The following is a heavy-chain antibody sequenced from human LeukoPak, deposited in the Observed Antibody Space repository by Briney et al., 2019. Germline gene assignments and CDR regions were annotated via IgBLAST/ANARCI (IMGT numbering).Heavy chain of an antibody. Sequence: SETLSLTCTVSGYSISSGYYWGWIRPPPGKGLEWIGSIYHSGSTYYNPSLKSRVTISVDTSKNQFSLKLSSVTAADTAVYYCASKEHGGLNWFDPWGQGTLVTVSS. CDR1: GYSISSGYY. J-gene: IGHJ5*02. CDR3: ASKEHGGLNWFDP. V-gene: IGHV4-38-2*02. CDR2: IYHSGST. D-gene: IGHD4-23*01.